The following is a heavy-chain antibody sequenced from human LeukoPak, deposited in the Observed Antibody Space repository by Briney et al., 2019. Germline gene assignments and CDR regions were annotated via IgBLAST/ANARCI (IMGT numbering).Heavy chain of an antibody. Sequence: ASVKVSCKASGYTFTSYYVHCVRQAPEQGLEWMGWINPNSGGTNYAQKFQGRVTMTGDTSISTAYMELSRLRSDDTAVYYCARDPGANYFDYWGQGTLVTVSS. D-gene: IGHD7-27*01. CDR3: ARDPGANYFDY. CDR1: GYTFTSYY. J-gene: IGHJ4*02. V-gene: IGHV1-2*02. CDR2: INPNSGGT.